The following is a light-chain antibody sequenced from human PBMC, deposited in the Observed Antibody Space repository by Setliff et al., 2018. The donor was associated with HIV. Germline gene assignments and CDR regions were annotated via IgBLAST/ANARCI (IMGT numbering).Light chain of an antibody. J-gene: IGLJ1*01. CDR3: CSYAAIPPEV. CDR2: DVT. CDR1: SSDVGVYNY. V-gene: IGLV2-11*01. Sequence: QSALTQPRSVSGSPGQSVTISCTGTSSDVGVYNYVSWYQHHPGKAPKLMIYDVTTRPSGVPDRFSGSKSGNTASLTISGLQADDEADYYCCSYAAIPPEVFGTGTKVTVL.